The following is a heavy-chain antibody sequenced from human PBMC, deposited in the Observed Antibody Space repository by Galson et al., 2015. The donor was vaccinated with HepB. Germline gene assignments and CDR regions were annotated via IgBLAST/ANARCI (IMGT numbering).Heavy chain of an antibody. CDR2: INPNSGGT. CDR3: ARGRGGPMVRGVIITNQDYYYMDV. V-gene: IGHV1-2*04. J-gene: IGHJ6*03. Sequence: SVKVSCKASGYTFTGYYMHWVRQAPGQGLEWMGWINPNSGGTNYAQKFQGWVTMTRDTSISTAYMELSRLRSDDTAVYYCARGRGGPMVRGVIITNQDYYYMDVWGKGTTVTVSS. D-gene: IGHD3-10*01. CDR1: GYTFTGYY.